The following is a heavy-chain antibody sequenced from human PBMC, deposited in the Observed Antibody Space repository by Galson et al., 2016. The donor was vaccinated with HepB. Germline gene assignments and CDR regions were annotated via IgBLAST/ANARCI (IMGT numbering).Heavy chain of an antibody. J-gene: IGHJ6*02. V-gene: IGHV3-9*01. CDR1: GFRFADHA. Sequence: SLRLSCATSGFRFADHAMRWVRQVPGKGLEWVSGISWNSGGPGYADSVKGRFTISREILKNSLFLQMNSLRAEDTAVYFCARDERSGYIYPPYYYHGMDVWGQGTVVTVSS. CDR2: ISWNSGGP. D-gene: IGHD5-24*01. CDR3: ARDERSGYIYPPYYYHGMDV.